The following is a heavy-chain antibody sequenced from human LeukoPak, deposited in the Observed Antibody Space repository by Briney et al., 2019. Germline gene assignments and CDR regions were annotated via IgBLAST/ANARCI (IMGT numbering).Heavy chain of an antibody. CDR2: INHSGST. V-gene: IGHV4-34*01. CDR3: ARGSNTMVQGVINSRPFDY. J-gene: IGHJ4*02. Sequence: SETLSLTCAVYGGSFSGYYWSWIRQPPGKGLEWIGEINHSGSTNYNPSLKSRVTISVDTPKNQFSLKLSSATAADTAVYYCARGSNTMVQGVINSRPFDYWGQGTLVTVSS. CDR1: GGSFSGYY. D-gene: IGHD3-10*01.